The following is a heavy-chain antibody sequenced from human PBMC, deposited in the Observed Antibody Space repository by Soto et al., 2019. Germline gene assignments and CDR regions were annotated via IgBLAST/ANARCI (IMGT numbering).Heavy chain of an antibody. CDR3: AKESIAVTGYYYYGMDV. D-gene: IGHD6-19*01. J-gene: IGHJ6*02. CDR1: GFTISTYG. V-gene: IGHV3-30*18. Sequence: ESGGGVVQPGRSLRLSCAASGFTISTYGMHWVRQAPGKGLEWVAVISYDGSNKYYGDSVEGRFTISRDNSKNTLYLQLNSLRTEDTAVYYCAKESIAVTGYYYYGMDVWGQGTTVTVSS. CDR2: ISYDGSNK.